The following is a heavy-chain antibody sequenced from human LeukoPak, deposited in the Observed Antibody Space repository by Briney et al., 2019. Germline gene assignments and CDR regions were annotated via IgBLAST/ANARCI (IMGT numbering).Heavy chain of an antibody. CDR2: IRYDGGSI. CDR3: ARAFSTTAFDY. Sequence: GGSLRLSCAASGFTFSSYGMHWVRQAPGKGLEWVTFIRYDGGSIYYADSVKGRFTISRDNSNNTLYLQMNSLRAEDTAVYYCARAFSTTAFDYWGQGTLVTVSS. D-gene: IGHD4-17*01. V-gene: IGHV3-30*02. J-gene: IGHJ4*02. CDR1: GFTFSSYG.